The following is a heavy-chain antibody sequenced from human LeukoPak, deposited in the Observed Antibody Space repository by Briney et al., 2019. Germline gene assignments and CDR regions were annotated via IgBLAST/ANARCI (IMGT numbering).Heavy chain of an antibody. D-gene: IGHD3-10*01. Sequence: PGGSLRLSCAASGFTFSSYSMTWVRQAPGKGLEWVSSISSSSSYIYYADSVKGRSTISRDNAKNSLYLQMNSLRDDDTAVYYCARLSYDSGTHYTVYKYWGQGTLVTVSS. CDR1: GFTFSSYS. J-gene: IGHJ4*02. CDR3: ARLSYDSGTHYTVYKY. V-gene: IGHV3-21*01. CDR2: ISSSSSYI.